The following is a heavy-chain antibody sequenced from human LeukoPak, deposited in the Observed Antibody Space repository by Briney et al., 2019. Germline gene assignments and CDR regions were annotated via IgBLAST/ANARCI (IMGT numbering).Heavy chain of an antibody. J-gene: IGHJ4*02. CDR1: GGSISSSSYY. Sequence: SETLSLTCTVSGGSISSSSYYWGWIRQPPGKGLEWIGSIYYSGSTYYNPSLKSRVTISVDTSKNQFSLKLSSVTAADTAVYYCARGGDSYGTFDYWGQGTLVTVSS. V-gene: IGHV4-39*07. CDR3: ARGGDSYGTFDY. D-gene: IGHD5-18*01. CDR2: IYYSGST.